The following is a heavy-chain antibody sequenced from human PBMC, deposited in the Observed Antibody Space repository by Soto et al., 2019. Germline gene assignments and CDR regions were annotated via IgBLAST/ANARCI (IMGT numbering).Heavy chain of an antibody. CDR3: ARAGSAASGTPVNY. CDR2: IWYNGTNK. D-gene: IGHD6-13*01. V-gene: IGHV3-33*08. Sequence: QEQLVESGGGVVQPGRSLRLSCAASGFDFSSYGMHWVRQAPGKGLEWVAVIWYNGTNKYYADSVKGRFTIARDNSKNKLFLQIKSLRVDDTAMYYCARAGSAASGTPVNYWGQGTLGTVAS. J-gene: IGHJ4*02. CDR1: GFDFSSYG.